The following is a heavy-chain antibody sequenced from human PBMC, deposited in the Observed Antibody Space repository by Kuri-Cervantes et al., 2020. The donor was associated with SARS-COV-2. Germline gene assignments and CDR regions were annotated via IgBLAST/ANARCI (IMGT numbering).Heavy chain of an antibody. CDR2: IYYSGST. V-gene: IGHV4-39*01. J-gene: IGHJ3*02. D-gene: IGHD4-17*01. Sequence: GSLRLSCTVSGGSISSSSYYWGWICQPPGKGLEWIGSIYYSGSTYYNPSLKSRVTISVDTSKNQFSLKLSSVTAADTAVYYCARHSEYGDYVPPGGAFDIWGQGTMVTVSS. CDR1: GGSISSSSYY. CDR3: ARHSEYGDYVPPGGAFDI.